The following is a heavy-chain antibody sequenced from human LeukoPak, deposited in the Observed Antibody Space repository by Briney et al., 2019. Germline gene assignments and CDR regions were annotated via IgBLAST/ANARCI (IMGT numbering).Heavy chain of an antibody. Sequence: GGSLRLSCAASGFTFSSYWMSWVRQAPGKGLEWVANIKQDGSEKYYVDSVKGRFTISRDNAKNSLYLQMNSLRAEDTAVYYCARIWRHSSSWYREDYYYYMDVWGKGTTVTVSS. V-gene: IGHV3-7*01. D-gene: IGHD6-13*01. J-gene: IGHJ6*03. CDR1: GFTFSSYW. CDR3: ARIWRHSSSWYREDYYYYMDV. CDR2: IKQDGSEK.